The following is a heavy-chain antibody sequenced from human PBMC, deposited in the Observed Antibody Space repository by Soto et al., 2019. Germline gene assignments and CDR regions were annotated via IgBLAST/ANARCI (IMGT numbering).Heavy chain of an antibody. V-gene: IGHV3-23*01. Sequence: EVQLLESGGGLVQPGGSLRLSCAASGFTFSSYAMSWLRQAPGKGLEWVSAISGSGGSTYYADSVKGRFTISRDNSKNTLYLQMNSLRAEDTAVYYCAKASERLRGNSYFDYWGQGTLVTVSS. CDR3: AKASERLRGNSYFDY. J-gene: IGHJ4*02. CDR2: ISGSGGST. D-gene: IGHD2-21*02. CDR1: GFTFSSYA.